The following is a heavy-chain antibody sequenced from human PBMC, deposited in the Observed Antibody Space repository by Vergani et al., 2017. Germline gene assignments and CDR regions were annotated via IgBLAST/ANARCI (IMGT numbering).Heavy chain of an antibody. Sequence: EVQLVETGGGLIQPGGSLRLSCAASGFTVSSNYMSWVRQAPGQGLEWVSVIYSGGSTYYADSVKGRFTISRDNSKNTLYLQMNSLRAEDTAVYYCAGRYSIGWGDAFDIWGQGTMVTVSS. CDR3: AGRYSIGWGDAFDI. D-gene: IGHD6-19*01. CDR2: IYSGGST. J-gene: IGHJ3*02. CDR1: GFTVSSNY. V-gene: IGHV3-53*02.